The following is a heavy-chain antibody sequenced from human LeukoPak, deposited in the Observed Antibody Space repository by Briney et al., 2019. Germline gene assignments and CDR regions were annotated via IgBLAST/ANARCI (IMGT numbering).Heavy chain of an antibody. D-gene: IGHD6-19*01. CDR2: ISGSGGST. CDR1: GFTFSSYS. V-gene: IGHV3-23*01. J-gene: IGHJ4*02. Sequence: GGSLRLSCAASGFTFSSYSMNWVRQAPGKGLEWVSAISGSGGSTYYADSVKGRFTISRDNSKNTLYLQMNSLRAEDTAVYYCAKDSGGRYSSGWFPGDYFDYWGQGTLVTVSS. CDR3: AKDSGGRYSSGWFPGDYFDY.